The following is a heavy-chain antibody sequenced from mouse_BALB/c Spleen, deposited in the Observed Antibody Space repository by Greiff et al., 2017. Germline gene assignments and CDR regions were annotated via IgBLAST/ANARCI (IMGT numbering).Heavy chain of an antibody. J-gene: IGHJ4*01. V-gene: IGHV1S81*02. CDR3: ARSNYSYAMDY. CDR1: GYTFTSYW. D-gene: IGHD2-5*01. CDR2: INPSNGRT. Sequence: LQQPGAELVKPGASVKLSCKASGYTFTSYWMHWVKQRPGQGLEWIGEINPSNGRTNYNEKFKSKATLTVDKSSSTAYMQLSSLTSEDSAVYYCARSNYSYAMDYWGQGTSVTVSS.